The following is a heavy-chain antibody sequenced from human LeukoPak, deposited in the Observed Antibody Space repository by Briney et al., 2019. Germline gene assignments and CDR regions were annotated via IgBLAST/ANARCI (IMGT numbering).Heavy chain of an antibody. V-gene: IGHV4-4*02. J-gene: IGHJ3*02. Sequence: SETLSLTCTVSGGSISSSSWWSWVRQPPGKGLEWIGEVFHNGSPNYNPSFRGRVTILVDKSKNQFSLNLGSLTAADTAIYYCARDPNIVSTLTLRAFDIWGQGTMVSVSS. CDR2: VFHNGSP. D-gene: IGHD5/OR15-5a*01. CDR1: GGSISSSSW. CDR3: ARDPNIVSTLTLRAFDI.